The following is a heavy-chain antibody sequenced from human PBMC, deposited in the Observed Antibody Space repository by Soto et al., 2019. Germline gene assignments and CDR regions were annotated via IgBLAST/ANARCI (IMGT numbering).Heavy chain of an antibody. D-gene: IGHD3-10*01. J-gene: IGHJ1*01. CDR2: IYHSGTT. Sequence: XETLSLTCAVSGYSITSIYHWAWIRRPPVRGLAWSASIYHSGTTYYTPSIKSRVTISVDTSKNQFSLMLSFGTAADSAVYYCAITDNVGNYPHFGQGQLVTVSS. V-gene: IGHV4-38-2*01. CDR1: GYSITSIYH. CDR3: AITDNVGNYPH.